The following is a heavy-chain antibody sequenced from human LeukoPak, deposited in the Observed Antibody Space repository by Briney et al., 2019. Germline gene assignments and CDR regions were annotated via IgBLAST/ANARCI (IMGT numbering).Heavy chain of an antibody. V-gene: IGHV3-23*01. Sequence: PGGSLRLSCAASGFTFTSYSMNWVRQCPGKGLEWVSTISGGGGSTYYADSVKGRFTISRDNSKNTLYLQVNSLRAEDTAVYYCAKGGKWDVTPFDYWGQGTLVTVSS. CDR3: AKGGKWDVTPFDY. D-gene: IGHD1-26*01. J-gene: IGHJ4*02. CDR1: GFTFTSYS. CDR2: ISGGGGST.